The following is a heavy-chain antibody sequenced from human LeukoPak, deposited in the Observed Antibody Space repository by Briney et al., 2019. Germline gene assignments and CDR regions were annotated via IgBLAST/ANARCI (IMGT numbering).Heavy chain of an antibody. V-gene: IGHV5-51*01. J-gene: IGHJ4*02. Sequence: GESLKISCKGSGHSFTSYWIAWVRQMPGKGLEWMGIIYPGDSDTRYSPSFQGQVTISADKSISTAYLQWSSLKASDTAVYYCVRPGPSGSYAYWGPGTLVIVSS. D-gene: IGHD1-26*01. CDR2: IYPGDSDT. CDR1: GHSFTSYW. CDR3: VRPGPSGSYAY.